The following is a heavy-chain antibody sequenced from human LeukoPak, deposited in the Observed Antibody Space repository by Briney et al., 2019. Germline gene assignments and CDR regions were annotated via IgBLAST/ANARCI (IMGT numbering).Heavy chain of an antibody. CDR3: AKDEGYSYGHSDAFDI. Sequence: GGSLRLSCAASGFTFTNYWMTWVRQAPGKGLEGVANIKPDGDERHYADSVKGRFTISRDNAKHSLSLQMNSLRVDDTAVYYCAKDEGYSYGHSDAFDIWGQGTMVTVSS. V-gene: IGHV3-7*01. D-gene: IGHD5-18*01. CDR1: GFTFTNYW. J-gene: IGHJ3*02. CDR2: IKPDGDER.